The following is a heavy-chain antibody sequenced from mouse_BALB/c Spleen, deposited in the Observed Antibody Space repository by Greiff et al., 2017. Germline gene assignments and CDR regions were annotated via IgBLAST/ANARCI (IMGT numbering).Heavy chain of an antibody. CDR2: ISYDGSN. Sequence: EVKLQESGPGLVKPSQSLSLTCSVTGYSITSGYYWNWIRQFPGNKLEWMGYISYDGSNNYNPSLKNRISITRDTSKNQFFLKLNSVTTEDTATYYCARGYGSPYYFDYWGQGTTLTVSS. V-gene: IGHV3-6*02. CDR1: GYSITSGYY. J-gene: IGHJ2*01. CDR3: ARGYGSPYYFDY. D-gene: IGHD1-1*01.